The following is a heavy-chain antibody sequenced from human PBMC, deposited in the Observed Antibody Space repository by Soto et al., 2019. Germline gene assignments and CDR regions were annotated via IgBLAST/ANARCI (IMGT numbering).Heavy chain of an antibody. D-gene: IGHD5-18*01. Sequence: PGESLKISCNGSGYSFTSYWINWVRQMPGKGLEWMGRIDPSDSYTNYSPSFQGHVTISADKSISTAYLQWSSLKASDTAMYYCAASGYSYGSLPNYYYYGMDVWGQGTTVTVS. J-gene: IGHJ6*02. CDR2: IDPSDSYT. CDR3: AASGYSYGSLPNYYYYGMDV. V-gene: IGHV5-10-1*01. CDR1: GYSFTSYW.